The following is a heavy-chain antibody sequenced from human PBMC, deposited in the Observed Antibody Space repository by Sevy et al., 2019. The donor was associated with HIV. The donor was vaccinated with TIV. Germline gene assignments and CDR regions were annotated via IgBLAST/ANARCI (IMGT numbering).Heavy chain of an antibody. CDR2: IKQDGSEK. J-gene: IGHJ4*02. CDR3: VREGLAVTTRAFVY. CDR1: GFTLSRYW. Sequence: GGSLRLSCAASGFTLSRYWMNWVRQAQGKGLEWVANIKQDGSEKYYVESVKGRFTISRDNAENSLYLQMNSLRAEDTAVYSCVREGLAVTTRAFVYWGQGTLVTDSS. V-gene: IGHV3-7*01. D-gene: IGHD3-16*01.